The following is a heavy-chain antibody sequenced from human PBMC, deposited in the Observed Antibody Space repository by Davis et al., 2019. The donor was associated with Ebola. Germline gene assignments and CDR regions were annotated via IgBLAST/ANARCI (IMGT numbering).Heavy chain of an antibody. CDR2: LGLSADT. Sequence: GGSLRLSCAASGFVFRSYVMSWVRRAPGKGLEWVSTLGLSADTYYADSVKGRFTISRDNSKNTLYLQMNSLRVEDTAMYYCAKDTSNVWFDVWGQGTMVTVSS. CDR1: GFVFRSYV. V-gene: IGHV3-23*01. J-gene: IGHJ3*01. CDR3: AKDTSNVWFDV. D-gene: IGHD6-19*01.